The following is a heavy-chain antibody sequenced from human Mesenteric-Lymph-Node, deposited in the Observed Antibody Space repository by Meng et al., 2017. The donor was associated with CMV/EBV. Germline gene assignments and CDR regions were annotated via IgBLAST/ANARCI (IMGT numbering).Heavy chain of an antibody. Sequence: GESLKISCAASGFTFSNYAMSWVRQAPGKGLEWVSSISSSSSYIYYADSVKGRFTISRDNAKNSLYLQMNSLRAEDTAVYYCARSRVGATTNWGQGTLVTVSS. D-gene: IGHD1-26*01. CDR2: ISSSSSYI. CDR1: GFTFSNYA. CDR3: ARSRVGATTN. V-gene: IGHV3-21*01. J-gene: IGHJ4*02.